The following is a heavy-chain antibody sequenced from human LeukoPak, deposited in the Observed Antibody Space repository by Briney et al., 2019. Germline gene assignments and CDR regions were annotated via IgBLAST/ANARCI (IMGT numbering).Heavy chain of an antibody. CDR3: AKDPNGDYVGAFDS. D-gene: IGHD4-17*01. CDR2: ISSGSSYI. V-gene: IGHV3-21*01. Sequence: GGSLRLSCAASGFTFSSHAMNWVRQAPGKGLEWVSSISSGSSYIYYADSVRGRFTISRDNAKNSLYLQMNSLRAEDTAVYYCAKDPNGDYVGAFDSWGQGAMVTVSS. J-gene: IGHJ3*02. CDR1: GFTFSSHA.